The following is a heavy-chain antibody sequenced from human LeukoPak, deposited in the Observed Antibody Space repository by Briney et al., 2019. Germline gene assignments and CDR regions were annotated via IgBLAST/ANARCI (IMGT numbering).Heavy chain of an antibody. CDR3: ARAVVIRGIGYMDV. Sequence: PGRSLRLSCAASGFTFSSYGMHWVRQAPGKGLEWVAVISYDGSNKYYADSVKGRFTISRDNAKNSLYLQMNSLRAEDTAVYYCARAVVIRGIGYMDVWGKGTTVTVSS. V-gene: IGHV3-30*03. J-gene: IGHJ6*03. D-gene: IGHD2-21*01. CDR2: ISYDGSNK. CDR1: GFTFSSYG.